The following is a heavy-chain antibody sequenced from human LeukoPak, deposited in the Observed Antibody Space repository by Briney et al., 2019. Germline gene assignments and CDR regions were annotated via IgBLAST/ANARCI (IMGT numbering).Heavy chain of an antibody. V-gene: IGHV4-61*09. D-gene: IGHD3-10*01. CDR2: IYTSGNT. CDR1: GGSISSGSYY. Sequence: PSETLSLTCTVSGGSISSGSYYWSWIRQPAGKGLEWIGHIYTSGNTNYNPSLKSRVTISLDTSKNQFSLNLSSVTAADTAVYYCAREVDYYGSGSYKGYMDVWGKGTTVTISS. CDR3: AREVDYYGSGSYKGYMDV. J-gene: IGHJ6*03.